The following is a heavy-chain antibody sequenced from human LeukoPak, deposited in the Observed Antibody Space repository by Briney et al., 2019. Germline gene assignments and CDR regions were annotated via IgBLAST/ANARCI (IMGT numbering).Heavy chain of an antibody. V-gene: IGHV3-7*01. CDR2: IKQDETEK. CDR1: GFTFSNFW. J-gene: IGHJ6*02. D-gene: IGHD6-19*01. Sequence: QTGESLRLSCTASGFTFSNFWMGWVRQAPGKGLEWVANIKQDETEKFYLGSVKGRFTISRDNAKNSLYLQMNSLRAEDTAVYYCARDSSRQQWLVPYDYGMDVWGQGTTVTVSS. CDR3: ARDSSRQQWLVPYDYGMDV.